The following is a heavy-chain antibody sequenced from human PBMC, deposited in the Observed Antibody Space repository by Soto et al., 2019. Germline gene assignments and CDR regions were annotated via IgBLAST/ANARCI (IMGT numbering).Heavy chain of an antibody. CDR2: IWYDGSNK. CDR3: ARERLTRKTHSFYDSSGFPEDY. V-gene: IGHV3-33*01. D-gene: IGHD3-22*01. CDR1: GFTFSSYG. Sequence: GGSLRLSCAASGFTFSSYGMHWVRQAPGKGLEWVAVIWYDGSNKYYADSVKGRFTISRDNSKNTLYLQMNSLRAEDTAVYYCARERLTRKTHSFYDSSGFPEDYWGQGTLVTVSS. J-gene: IGHJ4*02.